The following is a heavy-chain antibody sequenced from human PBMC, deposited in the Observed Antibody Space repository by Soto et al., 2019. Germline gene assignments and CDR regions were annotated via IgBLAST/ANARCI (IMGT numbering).Heavy chain of an antibody. CDR3: ARDPPYYCSSTSCYGRDNAFDI. CDR2: ICPSGGST. V-gene: IGHV1-46*01. Sequence: ASVKVSCKASGYTFTSYYMHWVRQAPGQGLEWMGRICPSGGSTDNAQKFQDRVTMTTDTSTSTAYMELSSLRSEDTAVYYCARDPPYYCSSTSCYGRDNAFDIWGQGTMVTVSS. D-gene: IGHD2-2*01. CDR1: GYTFTSYY. J-gene: IGHJ3*02.